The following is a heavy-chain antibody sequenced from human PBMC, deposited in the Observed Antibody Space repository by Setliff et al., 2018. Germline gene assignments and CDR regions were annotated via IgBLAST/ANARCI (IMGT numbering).Heavy chain of an antibody. V-gene: IGHV3-7*03. CDR2: IKQDGGET. CDR3: ARGEYYNFWRGHSGYFDD. J-gene: IGHJ4*02. D-gene: IGHD3-3*01. Sequence: GGSLRLSCVASGFNFRDYWMGWVRQAPGKGLEWVANIKQDGGETSYVDSVKGRFTISRDTAKRSVYLQMSSLRADDTAVYSCARGEYYNFWRGHSGYFDDWGQGALVTVSS. CDR1: GFNFRDYW.